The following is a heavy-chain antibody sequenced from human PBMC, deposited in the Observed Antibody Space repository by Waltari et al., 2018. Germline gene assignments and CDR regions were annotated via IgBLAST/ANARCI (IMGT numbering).Heavy chain of an antibody. CDR1: GFTFSSYS. Sequence: EVQLVESGGGLVQPGGSLSLSCAASGFTFSSYSMNWVRQAPGKGLEWVSYISSSSSTIYYADSVKGRFTISRDNAKNSLYLQMNSLRAEDTAVYYCAGNIVVVAAADGAAFDIWGQGTMVTVSS. J-gene: IGHJ3*02. CDR2: ISSSSSTI. V-gene: IGHV3-48*04. D-gene: IGHD2-15*01. CDR3: AGNIVVVAAADGAAFDI.